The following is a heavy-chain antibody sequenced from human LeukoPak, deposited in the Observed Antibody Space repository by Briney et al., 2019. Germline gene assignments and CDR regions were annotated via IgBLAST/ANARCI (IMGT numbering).Heavy chain of an antibody. D-gene: IGHD3-3*01. V-gene: IGHV3-7*01. J-gene: IGHJ4*02. CDR1: GFTFSSYW. CDR2: IDQDGSEK. Sequence: GGSLRLSCAVSGFTFSSYWMSWVRQAPGKGLEWVANIDQDGSEKYYVESMKGRFTISRDNAKNSLYLQMNSLRAEDTAAYYCARAQKYDFWSGYYILDYWGQGTLVTVSS. CDR3: ARAQKYDFWSGYYILDY.